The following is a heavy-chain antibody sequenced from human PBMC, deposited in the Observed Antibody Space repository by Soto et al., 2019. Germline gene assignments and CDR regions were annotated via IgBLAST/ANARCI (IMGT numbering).Heavy chain of an antibody. CDR1: GYTFTSYY. V-gene: IGHV1-46*01. Sequence: ASVKVSCKASGYTFTSYYMHWVRQAPGQGLEWMGIINPSGGSTSYAQKFQGRVTMTRDTSTSTVYMELSSLRSEDTALYYCARDSSMIVVVPTGWFDPWGQGTLVTVSS. CDR2: INPSGGST. D-gene: IGHD3-22*01. CDR3: ARDSSMIVVVPTGWFDP. J-gene: IGHJ5*02.